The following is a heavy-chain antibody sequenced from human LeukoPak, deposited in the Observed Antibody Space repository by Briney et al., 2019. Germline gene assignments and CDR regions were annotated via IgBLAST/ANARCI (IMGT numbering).Heavy chain of an antibody. J-gene: IGHJ6*02. Sequence: PSETLSLTCTVSGGSISSYYWSWIRQPPGKGQEWIGYMHYSGSTKYNPSLKSRVTMSVDTSKNLFSLKVSSVTAADTAVYYCARGRSNYYGMDVWGQGATVTVSS. D-gene: IGHD1-26*01. CDR3: ARGRSNYYGMDV. CDR2: MHYSGST. CDR1: GGSISSYY. V-gene: IGHV4-59*01.